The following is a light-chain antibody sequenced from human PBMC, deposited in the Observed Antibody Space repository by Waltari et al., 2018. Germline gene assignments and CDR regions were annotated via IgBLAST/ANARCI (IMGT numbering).Light chain of an antibody. J-gene: IGKJ5*01. Sequence: DIVMTQSPDSLAVSLGERATINCKSSQSVSYNSNNENYLAWYQHKPGQPPKLLISWASTRESGVPDRFSGSGSGTDFTLTSSSLQPEDVAVYYCQHYSGTSSAFGQGTRLEIK. V-gene: IGKV4-1*01. CDR2: WAS. CDR3: QHYSGTSSA. CDR1: QSVSYNSNNENY.